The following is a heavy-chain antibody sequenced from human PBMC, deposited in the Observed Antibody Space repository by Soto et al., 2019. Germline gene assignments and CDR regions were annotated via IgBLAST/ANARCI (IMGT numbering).Heavy chain of an antibody. V-gene: IGHV4-34*01. Sequence: ASETLSLTCAVYGGSFSGYYWSWIRQPPGKGLEWIGEVNHSGSTNYNPSLKSRVTISVDTSKNQFSLKLSSVTAADTAVYYCARGLGITMIVVADDAFDIWGQGTMVTVSS. CDR1: GGSFSGYY. D-gene: IGHD3-22*01. CDR2: VNHSGST. J-gene: IGHJ3*02. CDR3: ARGLGITMIVVADDAFDI.